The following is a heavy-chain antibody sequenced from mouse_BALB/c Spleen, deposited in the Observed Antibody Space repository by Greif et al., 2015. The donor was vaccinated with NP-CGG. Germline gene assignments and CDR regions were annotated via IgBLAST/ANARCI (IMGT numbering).Heavy chain of an antibody. CDR3: TRWGYYAMDY. Sequence: QVQLQQSGAELVKPGASVKLSCKASGYTFTSYYMYWVKQRPGQGLEWIGGINPSNGGTNFNEKFKSKATLTVDKSSSTAYMQLSSLTSEDSAVYYCTRWGYYAMDYWGQGTSVTVSS. CDR1: GYTFTSYY. CDR2: INPSNGGT. V-gene: IGHV1S81*02. J-gene: IGHJ4*01.